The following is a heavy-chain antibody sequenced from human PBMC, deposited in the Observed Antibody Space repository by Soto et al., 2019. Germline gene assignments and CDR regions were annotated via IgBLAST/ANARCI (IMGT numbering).Heavy chain of an antibody. V-gene: IGHV3-21*01. J-gene: IGHJ4*02. CDR1: GFTFSSYS. D-gene: IGHD4-17*01. CDR2: ISSTSSCA. Sequence: GGSLRLSCVASGFTFSSYSMNWVRQGPGKGLEWVSYISSTSSCAVYADSVKGRFTVSRDNAKNTLSLQMNSLRAEDTAVYYCMRDWYGEFYWGPGTLVTVSS. CDR3: MRDWYGEFY.